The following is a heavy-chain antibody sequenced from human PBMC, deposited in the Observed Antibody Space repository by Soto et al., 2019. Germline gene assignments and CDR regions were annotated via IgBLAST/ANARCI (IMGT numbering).Heavy chain of an antibody. Sequence: PSETLSLTCAVSGGSIGSGGYSWSWIRQPPGKGLECIGYIYHSGSTYYNPSLKSRVTISVDRSKNQFSLKLSSVTAADTAVYYCARYRVVTAIRTYYYGMDVWGQGTTVTVSS. CDR3: ARYRVVTAIRTYYYGMDV. D-gene: IGHD2-21*02. CDR2: IYHSGST. CDR1: GGSIGSGGYS. V-gene: IGHV4-30-2*01. J-gene: IGHJ6*02.